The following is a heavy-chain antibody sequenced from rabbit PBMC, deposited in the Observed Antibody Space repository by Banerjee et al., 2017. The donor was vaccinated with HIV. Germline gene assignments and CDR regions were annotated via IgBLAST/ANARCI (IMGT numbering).Heavy chain of an antibody. Sequence: QEQLEESGGDLVKPEGSLTLTCTASGFSFSSSYWICWVRQAPGKGLEWIGCIDGGSSGATYYASWAKGRFTVSKTSSTTVTLQMTSLTAADTATYFSARGGSRNSYGLWGPGTLVTVS. CDR3: ARGGSRNSYGL. D-gene: IGHD8-1*01. V-gene: IGHV1S45*01. CDR2: IDGGSSGAT. CDR1: GFSFSSSYW. J-gene: IGHJ4*01.